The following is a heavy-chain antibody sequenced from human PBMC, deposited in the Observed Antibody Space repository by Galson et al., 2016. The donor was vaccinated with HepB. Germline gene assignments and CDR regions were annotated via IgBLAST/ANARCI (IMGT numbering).Heavy chain of an antibody. Sequence: SVKVSCKASGGTFSSYAISWVRQAPGQGLEWMGGIIPIFGTANYAQKFQGRVTITADESTSTAYMELNSLRSEDTAVYYCARDHGDSNYVAGYWGQGTLVTVSS. D-gene: IGHD4-11*01. CDR2: IIPIFGTA. J-gene: IGHJ4*02. CDR1: GGTFSSYA. V-gene: IGHV1-69*13. CDR3: ARDHGDSNYVAGY.